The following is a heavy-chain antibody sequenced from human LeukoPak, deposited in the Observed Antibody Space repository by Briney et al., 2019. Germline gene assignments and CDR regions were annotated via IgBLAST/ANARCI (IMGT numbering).Heavy chain of an antibody. V-gene: IGHV1-2*02. CDR3: AGGPCRNVDTAMIASRFDP. J-gene: IGHJ5*02. CDR1: GYTFSDYY. D-gene: IGHD5-18*01. Sequence: ASVKVSCKASGYTFSDYYMHWVRQAPGQGLEWMGWINPNSGGTNYAQKFQGRVTMTRDTSITTAYVELSRLRSDDTAVYYCAGGPCRNVDTAMIASRFDPWGQGSLLTVSS. CDR2: INPNSGGT.